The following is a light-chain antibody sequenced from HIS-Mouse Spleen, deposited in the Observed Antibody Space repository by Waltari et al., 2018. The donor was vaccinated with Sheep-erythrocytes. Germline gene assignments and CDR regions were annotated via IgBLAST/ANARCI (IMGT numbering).Light chain of an antibody. Sequence: DIQMTQSPPSLSASVGDRVTTTCRASQSISSYLNWYQQKPGKAPKLLIYAASSLQSGVPSRFSGSGSGTDFTLTISSLQPEDFATYYCQQSYSTPQFTFGPGTKVDIK. V-gene: IGKV1-39*01. CDR2: AAS. J-gene: IGKJ3*01. CDR1: QSISSY. CDR3: QQSYSTPQFT.